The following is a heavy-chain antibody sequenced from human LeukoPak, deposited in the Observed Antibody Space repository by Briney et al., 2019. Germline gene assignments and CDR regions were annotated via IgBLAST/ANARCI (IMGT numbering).Heavy chain of an antibody. CDR1: GFTFDDYV. CDR3: ARGRSQTEAGYDSFDI. Sequence: GGALRLSCAASGFTFDDYVMSGVRQAPGKGGDGVSGIYWNGDSIAYAVSVKARFNISRDNAKNSLYPQMNSLGAEDTALYYCARGRSQTEAGYDSFDIWGQGTMVTVSS. J-gene: IGHJ3*02. D-gene: IGHD6-25*01. V-gene: IGHV3-20*04. CDR2: IYWNGDSI.